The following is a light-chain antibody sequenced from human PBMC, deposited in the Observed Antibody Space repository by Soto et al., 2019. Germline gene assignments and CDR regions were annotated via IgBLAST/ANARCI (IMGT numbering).Light chain of an antibody. J-gene: IGKJ1*01. CDR2: KAS. CDR1: QSLSSW. Sequence: DIQMTQSPSTLSASVGDRVTITCRASQSLSSWLAWYQQKPGKAPKLLIYKASSLKSGVPSRFSGSGSGTEFTLTISSLQPDDFATYYCQQYNSYSRTFGQGTKVDIK. CDR3: QQYNSYSRT. V-gene: IGKV1-5*03.